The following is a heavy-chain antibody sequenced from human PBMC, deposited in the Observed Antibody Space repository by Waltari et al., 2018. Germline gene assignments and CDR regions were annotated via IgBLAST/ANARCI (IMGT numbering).Heavy chain of an antibody. D-gene: IGHD4-17*01. Sequence: QVQLQQWGAGLLKPSETLSLTCAVYGGSFSGYYWSWIRQPPGKGLEWIGEINHSGSTNYNPSLKSRVTISVDTSKNQFSLKLSSVTAADTAVYYCARQTVTTSYNWGNYYYYGMDVWGQGTTVTVSS. CDR3: ARQTVTTSYNWGNYYYYGMDV. J-gene: IGHJ6*02. V-gene: IGHV4-34*01. CDR2: INHSGST. CDR1: GGSFSGYY.